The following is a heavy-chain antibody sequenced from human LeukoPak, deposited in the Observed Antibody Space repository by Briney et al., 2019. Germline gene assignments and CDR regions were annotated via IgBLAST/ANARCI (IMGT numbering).Heavy chain of an antibody. Sequence: ASVKVSCKASGYTFTSYDINWVRQATGQGLEWMGWMNPNSGNTGYAQKFQGRVTMTRNTSISTAYMELSSLRSEDTALYYCARDGGWYKRGLDHYYCYMDVWGKGTTVIVSS. V-gene: IGHV1-8*01. CDR2: MNPNSGNT. J-gene: IGHJ6*03. CDR3: ARDGGWYKRGLDHYYCYMDV. CDR1: GYTFTSYD. D-gene: IGHD6-19*01.